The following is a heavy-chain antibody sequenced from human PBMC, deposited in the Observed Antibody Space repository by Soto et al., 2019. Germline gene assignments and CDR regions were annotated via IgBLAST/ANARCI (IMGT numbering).Heavy chain of an antibody. J-gene: IGHJ6*02. Sequence: PGESLKISCKGSGYSFTSYWISWVRQMPGKGLEWMGRIDPSDSYTNYSPSFQGHVTISADKSISTAYLQWSSLKASDTAMYYCARHTLRFGVLLDSYYYYYGMDVWGQGTTVTVSS. CDR2: IDPSDSYT. CDR1: GYSFTSYW. D-gene: IGHD3-10*01. CDR3: ARHTLRFGVLLDSYYYYYGMDV. V-gene: IGHV5-10-1*01.